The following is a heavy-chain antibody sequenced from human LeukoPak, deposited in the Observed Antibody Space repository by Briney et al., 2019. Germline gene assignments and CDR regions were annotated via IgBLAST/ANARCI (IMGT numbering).Heavy chain of an antibody. V-gene: IGHV5-51*01. Sequence: GESLKISCKGSGYSFTSYWIGWVRQMPGKGLEWMGIIYPGDSDTRYSPSFQGQVTISADKSISTAYLQWNSLKASDTAMYYCARATNDYGGPHNWFDPWGQGTLVTVSS. CDR3: ARATNDYGGPHNWFDP. J-gene: IGHJ5*02. CDR2: IYPGDSDT. D-gene: IGHD4-23*01. CDR1: GYSFTSYW.